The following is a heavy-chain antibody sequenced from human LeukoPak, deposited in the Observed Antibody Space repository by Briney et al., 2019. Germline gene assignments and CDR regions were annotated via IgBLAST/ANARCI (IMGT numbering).Heavy chain of an antibody. CDR2: ISSSGSTI. CDR3: ASQTPVVRYFYWPGGNV. D-gene: IGHD3-9*01. J-gene: IGHJ6*04. V-gene: IGHV3-11*01. Sequence: GGSLRLSCAASGFTFSDYCMSWVRQAPGKGLEWVSSISSSGSTIYYADSVKGRFTISSDNAKNSLYLQMNSLRAEDTAVYYCASQTPVVRYFYWPGGNVWGKGTTVTVSS. CDR1: GFTFSDYC.